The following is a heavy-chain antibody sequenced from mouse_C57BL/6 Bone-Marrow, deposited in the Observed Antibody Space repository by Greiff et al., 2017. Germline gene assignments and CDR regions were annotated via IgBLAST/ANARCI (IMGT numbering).Heavy chain of an antibody. CDR2: IDPENGDT. J-gene: IGHJ2*01. D-gene: IGHD1-1*01. CDR3: TTTVVDRYYFDY. V-gene: IGHV14-4*01. CDR1: GFNIKDDY. Sequence: VQLQQSGAELVRPGASVKLSCTASGFNIKDDYMHWVKQRPEQGLEWIGWIDPENGDTEYASKFQGKATITAETSSNTAYLQLSSLTSEDTAVYYCTTTVVDRYYFDYWGQGTTLTVSS.